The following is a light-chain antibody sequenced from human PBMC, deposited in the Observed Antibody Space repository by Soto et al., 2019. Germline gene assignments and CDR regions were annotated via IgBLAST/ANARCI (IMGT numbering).Light chain of an antibody. J-gene: IGKJ1*01. V-gene: IGKV1-39*01. CDR3: QKSYTSPPWT. CDR1: QSISTY. Sequence: DIQMTQSPSSLSASVGDRVTISCRAGQSISTYLNWYQQKPGTAPRLLIYSASSVKTGVPPRFSGSGSGRDFTLTISSLRPEDIATYFCQKSYTSPPWTFGQGTKVEIK. CDR2: SAS.